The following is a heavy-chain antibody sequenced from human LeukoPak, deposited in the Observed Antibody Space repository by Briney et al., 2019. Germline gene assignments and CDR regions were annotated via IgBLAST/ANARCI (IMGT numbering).Heavy chain of an antibody. D-gene: IGHD1-26*01. Sequence: ASVTVSCKATGSTFTHYGISWVRQAPAQGLEWMGWISTNRDIRTYAQTLRGSFTMTTDTATTTAYMKLNNLTFDDTAVYYCARDWDAMNNCFDPWGQGTPVTVSS. CDR1: GSTFTHYG. J-gene: IGHJ5*02. CDR3: ARDWDAMNNCFDP. V-gene: IGHV1-18*01. CDR2: ISTNRDIR.